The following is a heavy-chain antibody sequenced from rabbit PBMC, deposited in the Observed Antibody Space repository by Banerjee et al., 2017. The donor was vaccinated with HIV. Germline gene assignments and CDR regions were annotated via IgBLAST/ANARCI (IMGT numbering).Heavy chain of an antibody. Sequence: QEQLEESGGDLVKPEGSLTLTCTASGFSFSSNYWISWVRQAPGKGLEWIASIDAGGGSTYYASWAKGRFTISKTSSTTVTLQMTSLTGADTATYFCARGYGGGVNGLWGPGTLVTVS. V-gene: IGHV1S45*01. CDR3: ARGYGGGVNGL. CDR2: IDAGGGST. J-gene: IGHJ4*01. CDR1: GFSFSSNYW. D-gene: IGHD2-1*01.